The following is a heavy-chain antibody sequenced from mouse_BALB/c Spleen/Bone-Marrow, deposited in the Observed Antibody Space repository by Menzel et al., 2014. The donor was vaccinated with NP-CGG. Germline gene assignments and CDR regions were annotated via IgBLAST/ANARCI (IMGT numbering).Heavy chain of an antibody. CDR1: GFTFSNFG. D-gene: IGHD2-4*01. J-gene: IGHJ4*01. V-gene: IGHV5-17*02. CDR2: ISGGSSSI. Sequence: EVKLVESGGGLVQPGGSRKLSCAASGFTFSNFGMHWVRQAPEKGLEWVAYISGGSSSIYYGDTVKGRFTISRDNPKNALFLQMTSLRSEDTAMYFCSRGEDYDGYAMDYWGQGTSITVSS. CDR3: SRGEDYDGYAMDY.